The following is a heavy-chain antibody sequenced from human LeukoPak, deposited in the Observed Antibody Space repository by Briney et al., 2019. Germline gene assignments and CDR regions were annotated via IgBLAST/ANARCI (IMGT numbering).Heavy chain of an antibody. Sequence: PGRSLRLSCAASEFTFSSYGMHWVRQAPGKGLEWVAFIWYDGNTKYYADSVKGRFTISRDNSENTLYLQMNSLRAEDTAVYYCAKDPCSGGSCYSYYYYYYMDVWGKGTTVTVSS. D-gene: IGHD2-15*01. CDR3: AKDPCSGGSCYSYYYYYYMDV. J-gene: IGHJ6*03. CDR1: EFTFSSYG. CDR2: IWYDGNTK. V-gene: IGHV3-33*06.